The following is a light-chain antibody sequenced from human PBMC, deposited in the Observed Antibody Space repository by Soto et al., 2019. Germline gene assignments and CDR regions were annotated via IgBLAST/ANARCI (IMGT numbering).Light chain of an antibody. Sequence: EIVMTQSPATLSVSPGERATLSCRASQSVSSNLAWYQQKPCQAPRLLIYGASTRATGIPARFSGSGSGTEFTLNISSLQSEDFAVYYCQQYNNWPPWTFGQGTKVEIK. CDR3: QQYNNWPPWT. CDR2: GAS. V-gene: IGKV3-15*01. CDR1: QSVSSN. J-gene: IGKJ1*01.